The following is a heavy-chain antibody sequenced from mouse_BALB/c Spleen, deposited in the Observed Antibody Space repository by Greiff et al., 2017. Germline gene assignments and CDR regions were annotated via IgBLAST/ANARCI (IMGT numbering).Heavy chain of an antibody. CDR3: ARGDYYGSSAY. D-gene: IGHD1-1*01. Sequence: VQLQQSGAELVRPGALVKLSCKASGFNIKDYYMHWVKQRPEQGLEWIGWIDPENGNTIYDPKFQGKASITADTSSNTAYLQLSSLTSEDTAVYYCARGDYYGSSAYWGQGTLVTVSA. V-gene: IGHV14-1*02. CDR1: GFNIKDYY. CDR2: IDPENGNT. J-gene: IGHJ3*01.